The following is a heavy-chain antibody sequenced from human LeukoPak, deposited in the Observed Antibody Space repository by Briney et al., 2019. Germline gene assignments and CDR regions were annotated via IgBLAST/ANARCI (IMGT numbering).Heavy chain of an antibody. D-gene: IGHD6-19*01. CDR3: AGATGYSSGWYNY. CDR1: GHTFSGYY. J-gene: IGHJ4*02. V-gene: IGHV1-2*02. CDR2: INPNSGGT. Sequence: ASVKVSCKASGHTFSGYYIYWVRQAPGQGLEWMGWINPNSGGTNYAQKFQGRVTMTRDTSISTAYMELSRLRSDDTAVYYCAGATGYSSGWYNYWGQGTLVTVSS.